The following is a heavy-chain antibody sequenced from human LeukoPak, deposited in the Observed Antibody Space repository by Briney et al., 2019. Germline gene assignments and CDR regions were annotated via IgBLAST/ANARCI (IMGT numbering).Heavy chain of an antibody. CDR2: INANSGDT. CDR1: GYTFTGHY. D-gene: IGHD4-11*01. CDR3: AREHEAYSHYDY. V-gene: IGHV1-2*02. J-gene: IGHJ4*02. Sequence: ASVKVSCKASGYTFTGHYMHWVRQAPGQGLEWMGWINANSGDTNYAQNFQGRVTLTRDTSISTAYMELSSLRSDDTALYYCAREHEAYSHYDYWGQGTLVTVSS.